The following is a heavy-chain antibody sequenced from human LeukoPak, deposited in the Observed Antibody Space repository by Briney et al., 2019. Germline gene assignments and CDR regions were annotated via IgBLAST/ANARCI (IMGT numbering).Heavy chain of an antibody. V-gene: IGHV1-69*05. CDR3: ARGEGSGDERDYYYYYMDV. D-gene: IGHD5-12*01. Sequence: SVKVSCKASGGTFTSYAISWVRQAPGQGLEWMGGIIPIFGTANYAQKFQGRVTITTDESTSTAYMELSSLRSEDTAVYYCARGEGSGDERDYYYYYMDVWGKGTTVTVSS. CDR2: IIPIFGTA. J-gene: IGHJ6*03. CDR1: GGTFTSYA.